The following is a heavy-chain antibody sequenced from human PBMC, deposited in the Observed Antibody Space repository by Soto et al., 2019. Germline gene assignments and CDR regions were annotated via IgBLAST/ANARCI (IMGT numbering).Heavy chain of an antibody. V-gene: IGHV4-38-2*02. CDR3: ARDTAMAAPNNWFDP. Sequence: KSSETLSLTCAVSGYSISSGYYWGWIRQPPGKGLEWIGSIYHSGSTYYNPSLKSRVTISVDTSKNQFSLRLSSVTAADTAVYYCARDTAMAAPNNWFDPWGQGTLVTVSS. J-gene: IGHJ5*02. CDR1: GYSISSGYY. D-gene: IGHD5-18*01. CDR2: IYHSGST.